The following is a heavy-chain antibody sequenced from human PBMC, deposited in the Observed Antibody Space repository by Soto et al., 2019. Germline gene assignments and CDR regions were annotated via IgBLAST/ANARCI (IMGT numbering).Heavy chain of an antibody. CDR2: TYYRSKWYN. CDR1: GDSVSSNSAA. Sequence: SQTLSLPCVISGDSVSSNSAAWNWIRQSPSRGLEWLGRTYYRSKWYNDYAVSVKSRITINPDTSKNQFSLQLNPVTPEDTAVYYCARVNWNLGYYGMDVWGQGTTVTVSS. V-gene: IGHV6-1*01. CDR3: ARVNWNLGYYGMDV. J-gene: IGHJ6*02. D-gene: IGHD1-7*01.